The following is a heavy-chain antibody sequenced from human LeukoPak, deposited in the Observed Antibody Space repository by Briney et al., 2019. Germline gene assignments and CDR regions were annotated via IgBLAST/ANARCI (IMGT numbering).Heavy chain of an antibody. CDR1: GFTFSSYG. Sequence: GGSLRLSCAASGFTFSSYGMHWVRQAPGKGLEWVAVISYDGSNKYYADSVKGRFTISRDNSKNTLYLQMNSLRAEDTAVYYCARGHVLRFLEWLPYFDYWGQGTLVTVSS. CDR2: ISYDGSNK. D-gene: IGHD3-3*01. V-gene: IGHV3-30*03. CDR3: ARGHVLRFLEWLPYFDY. J-gene: IGHJ4*02.